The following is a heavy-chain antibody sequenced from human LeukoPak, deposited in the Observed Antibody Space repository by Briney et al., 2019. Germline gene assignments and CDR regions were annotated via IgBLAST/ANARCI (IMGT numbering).Heavy chain of an antibody. Sequence: SETLSLTCTVAGGSISSTSYYWGWIRQPPGRGLEWIGDIYYSGTSDYNSSLKSRVTISVDTSKNQFSLKLSSLTAADTAVYYCASGRRNGYLYWDYWGQGTLVTVSS. V-gene: IGHV4-39*07. D-gene: IGHD5-24*01. CDR3: ASGRRNGYLYWDY. CDR2: IYYSGTS. J-gene: IGHJ4*02. CDR1: GGSISSTSYY.